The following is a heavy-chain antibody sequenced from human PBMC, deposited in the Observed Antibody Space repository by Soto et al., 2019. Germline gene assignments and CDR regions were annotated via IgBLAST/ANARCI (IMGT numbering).Heavy chain of an antibody. D-gene: IGHD2-8*01. Sequence: GGSLRLSCTASGFTFGDYAMSWFRQAPGKGLEWVGFIRSKAYGGTTEYAASVKGRFTISRDDSKSIAYLQMNSLKTEDTAVYYCTRLIVLMVYAKVGWFDPWGQGTLVTVSS. CDR1: GFTFGDYA. CDR2: IRSKAYGGTT. V-gene: IGHV3-49*03. CDR3: TRLIVLMVYAKVGWFDP. J-gene: IGHJ5*02.